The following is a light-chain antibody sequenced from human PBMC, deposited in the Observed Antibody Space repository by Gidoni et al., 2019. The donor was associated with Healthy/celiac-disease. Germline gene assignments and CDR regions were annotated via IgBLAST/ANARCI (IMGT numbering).Light chain of an antibody. CDR3: QQYGSSPWA. CDR2: GAS. CDR1: QSVSSSY. J-gene: IGKJ1*01. Sequence: EIGLTQSPGTLSWSRGERATISCRASQSVSSSYLAWYQQKPGKAPRLLIYGASRWATGIPDRFSGSWSGTDFTLTISRLEPEDFAVYYCQQYGSSPWAFGQGTKVEIK. V-gene: IGKV3-20*01.